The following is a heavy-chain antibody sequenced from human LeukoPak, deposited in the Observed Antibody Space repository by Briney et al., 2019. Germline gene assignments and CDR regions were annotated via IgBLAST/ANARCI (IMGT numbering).Heavy chain of an antibody. D-gene: IGHD2-2*02. J-gene: IGHJ3*02. CDR3: ARYSWSIPAFDI. V-gene: IGHV4-59*08. CDR1: GGSISSYY. CDR2: IYYSGST. Sequence: PSETLSLTCTVSGGSISSYYWSWIRQPPGKGLEWIGYIYYSGSTNYNPSLKSRVTISVDTSKNQFSLKLSSVTAADTAVYYCARYSWSIPAFDIWGQGTMVTVSS.